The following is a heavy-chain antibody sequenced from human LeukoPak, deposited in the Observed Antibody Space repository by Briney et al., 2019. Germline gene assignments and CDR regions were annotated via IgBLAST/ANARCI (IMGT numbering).Heavy chain of an antibody. V-gene: IGHV3-74*01. CDR1: GFTFSDYW. CDR2: IKTDGSGA. D-gene: IGHD3-10*01. CDR3: AKDPYYFGSGSYPHPYWFDP. Sequence: GGSLRLSCAASGFTFSDYWMHWVRQAPGKGLVWVSRIKTDGSGAGYADSVKGRFTISRDDSKNTLYLQMNSLRAGDTAVYYCAKDPYYFGSGSYPHPYWFDPWGQGTLVTVSS. J-gene: IGHJ5*02.